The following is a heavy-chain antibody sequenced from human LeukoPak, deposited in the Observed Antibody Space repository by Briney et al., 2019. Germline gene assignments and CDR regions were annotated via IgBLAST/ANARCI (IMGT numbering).Heavy chain of an antibody. J-gene: IGHJ4*02. V-gene: IGHV5-10-1*01. Sequence: GESLKISCKGSGDFFTSYWITWVRQMPGKGLEWMGEIDPTDSYTNYSPSFQGHVTISADKSITTAYLQWSSLKASDTAMYFCARQKSGYPYLFDFWGQGTLVTVSS. CDR1: GDFFTSYW. CDR3: ARQKSGYPYLFDF. CDR2: IDPTDSYT. D-gene: IGHD1-1*01.